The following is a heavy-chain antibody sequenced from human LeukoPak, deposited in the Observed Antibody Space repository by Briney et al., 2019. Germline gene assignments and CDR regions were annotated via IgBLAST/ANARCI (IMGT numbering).Heavy chain of an antibody. CDR3: ARGLRYDYVWGSYRY. V-gene: IGHV4-34*01. D-gene: IGHD3-16*02. CDR1: GGSFSGYY. J-gene: IGHJ4*02. Sequence: PSETLSLTCAVYGGSFSGYYWSWIRQPPGKGLEWIGEINHSGSTNYNPSLKSRVTISVDTSKNQFSLKLSSVTAADTAVYYCARGLRYDYVWGSYRYWGQGTLVTVSS. CDR2: INHSGST.